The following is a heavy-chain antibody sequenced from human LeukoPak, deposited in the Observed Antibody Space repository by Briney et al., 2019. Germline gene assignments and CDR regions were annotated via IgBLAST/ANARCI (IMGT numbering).Heavy chain of an antibody. J-gene: IGHJ4*02. Sequence: GGSLRLSCAASGFTFSSYGMHWVRQAPGKGLEWVAFIRYDGSNKYYADSVKGRFTISRDNSKNTLYLQMNSLRAEDTAAYYCAKDGDDSSGYYPPYFDYWGQGTLVTVSS. D-gene: IGHD3-22*01. CDR2: IRYDGSNK. V-gene: IGHV3-30*02. CDR3: AKDGDDSSGYYPPYFDY. CDR1: GFTFSSYG.